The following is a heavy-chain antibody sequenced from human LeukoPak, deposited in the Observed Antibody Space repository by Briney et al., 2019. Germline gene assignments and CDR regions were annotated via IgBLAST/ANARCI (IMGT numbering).Heavy chain of an antibody. D-gene: IGHD6-13*01. CDR3: ARELGVLAAAGTHYYHSMDV. CDR1: GGSFSGYY. J-gene: IGHJ6*03. CDR2: INHSGST. Sequence: KPSETLSLTCAVYGGSFSGYYWSWIRQPPGKGLEWIGEINHSGSTNYNPSLKSRVTISVDTSKNQFSLKLSSVTAADTAVYYCARELGVLAAAGTHYYHSMDVWGEGTTVTVSS. V-gene: IGHV4-34*01.